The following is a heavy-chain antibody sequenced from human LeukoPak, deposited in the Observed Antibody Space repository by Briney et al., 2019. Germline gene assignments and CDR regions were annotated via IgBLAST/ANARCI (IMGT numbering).Heavy chain of an antibody. Sequence: ASVKVSCKASGYTFTSYYMHWVRQAPGQGLEWMGIINPSGGSTSYAQKFQGRVTMTRDTSTSTVYMELSSLRSEDTAVYYCARDLLRGLAVAGDGHYWGQGTLVTVSS. CDR3: ARDLLRGLAVAGDGHY. CDR1: GYTFTSYY. CDR2: INPSGGST. J-gene: IGHJ4*02. V-gene: IGHV1-46*01. D-gene: IGHD6-19*01.